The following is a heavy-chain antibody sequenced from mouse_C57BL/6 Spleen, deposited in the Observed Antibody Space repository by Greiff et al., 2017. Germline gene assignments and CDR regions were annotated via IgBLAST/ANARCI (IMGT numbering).Heavy chain of an antibody. CDR3: AREGPSDGFRYYFDY. CDR1: GYAFSSYW. V-gene: IGHV1-80*01. CDR2: IYPGDGDT. J-gene: IGHJ2*01. Sequence: VQLQQSGAELVKPGASVKISCKASGYAFSSYWMNWVKQRPGKGLEWIGQIYPGDGDTNYNGKFTGKATLTADKSSSTAYMQLSSLTSEDSAVYFCAREGPSDGFRYYFDYWGQGTTLTVSS. D-gene: IGHD2-3*01.